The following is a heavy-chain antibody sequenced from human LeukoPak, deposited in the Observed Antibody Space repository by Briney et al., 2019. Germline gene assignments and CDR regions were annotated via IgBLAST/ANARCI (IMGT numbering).Heavy chain of an antibody. CDR3: ARGQGVLLWFGELFPGGFGV. J-gene: IGHJ6*04. CDR2: INHSGST. Sequence: SETLSLTCAVYGGSFSGYYWSWIRQPPGKGLEWIGEINHSGSTNYNPSLKSRVTVSVDTSKNQFSLKLSSVTAADTAVYYCARGQGVLLWFGELFPGGFGVWGKGTTVTVSS. V-gene: IGHV4-34*01. D-gene: IGHD3-10*01. CDR1: GGSFSGYY.